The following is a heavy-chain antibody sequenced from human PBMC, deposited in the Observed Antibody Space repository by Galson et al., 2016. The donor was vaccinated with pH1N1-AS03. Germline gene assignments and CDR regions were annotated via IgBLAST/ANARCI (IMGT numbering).Heavy chain of an antibody. V-gene: IGHV5-51*01. CDR1: GYIFTSYW. D-gene: IGHD5-24*01. J-gene: IGHJ4*02. CDR2: TYPGDSDT. CDR3: ARQVGDGYNDYFDY. Sequence: QSGAEVTKPGESLKISCKTSGYIFTSYWVAWVRHMPGKGLEWMGITYPGDSDTRYSPSFQGQVTISADRSINTAYLQWSSLMASDTAIYYCARQVGDGYNDYFDYWGQGILVTVSS.